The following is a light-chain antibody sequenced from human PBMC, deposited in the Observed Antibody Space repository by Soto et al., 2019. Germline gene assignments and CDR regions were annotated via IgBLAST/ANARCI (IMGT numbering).Light chain of an antibody. CDR3: SSYAGSNNFEV. CDR2: EVN. Sequence: QSALTQPPSVSGSPGQSVTISCTGTSSDVGSYNRLSWYQQPPGTAPKLIMYEVNTRPSGVPDRFSGSKSGSTASLTISGLQAEDEADYYCSSYAGSNNFEVFGTGTKVTVL. V-gene: IGLV2-18*02. CDR1: SSDVGSYNR. J-gene: IGLJ1*01.